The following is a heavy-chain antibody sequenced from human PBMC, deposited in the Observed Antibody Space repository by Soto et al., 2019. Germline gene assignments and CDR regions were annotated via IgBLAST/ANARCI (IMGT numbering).Heavy chain of an antibody. CDR2: IIPIFGTP. Sequence: GASVKVSCNASVGSFNNYAISWVRQAPGQGLEWMGGIIPIFGTPKYAQKFQGRVTITAADSRSTAYMEVSSLRSEDTAKYCCVREGGERYFDWSVDYYYSMGVWGQGTTVTV. D-gene: IGHD3-9*01. V-gene: IGHV1-69*13. J-gene: IGHJ6*02. CDR1: VGSFNNYA. CDR3: VREGGERYFDWSVDYYYSMGV.